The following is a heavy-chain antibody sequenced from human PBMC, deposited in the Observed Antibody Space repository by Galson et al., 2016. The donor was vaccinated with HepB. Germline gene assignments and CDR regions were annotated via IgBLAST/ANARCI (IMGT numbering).Heavy chain of an antibody. Sequence: SETLSLTCVVSGGSISTDIYWSWIRQPPAKGLEWIGEFHHRGSPHYNPSLQSRVSISVDNSKNEFSLELTSVTAADTAQYYCAINGVFGDHGGYSFDYWGRGTLVTVSS. CDR1: GGSISTDIY. V-gene: IGHV4/OR15-8*01. D-gene: IGHD4-23*01. J-gene: IGHJ4*02. CDR3: AINGVFGDHGGYSFDY. CDR2: FHHRGSP.